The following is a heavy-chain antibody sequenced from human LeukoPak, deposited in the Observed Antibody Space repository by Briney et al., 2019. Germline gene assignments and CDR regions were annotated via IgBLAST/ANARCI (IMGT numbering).Heavy chain of an antibody. D-gene: IGHD2-21*02. Sequence: GGSLRLSCAASGFTFSNYEMNWVRQAPGKGLEWLSYISGSGTAIYYADSVKGRFTISRDNAKNSLYLQMNSLRAEDTAVYYCARDPFDCGGDCYSVNWFDPWGQGTLVTVSS. CDR1: GFTFSNYE. J-gene: IGHJ5*02. CDR2: ISGSGTAI. V-gene: IGHV3-48*03. CDR3: ARDPFDCGGDCYSVNWFDP.